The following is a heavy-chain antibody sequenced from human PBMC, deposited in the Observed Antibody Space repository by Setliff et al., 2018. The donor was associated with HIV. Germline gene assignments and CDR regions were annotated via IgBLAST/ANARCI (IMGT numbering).Heavy chain of an antibody. J-gene: IGHJ3*02. CDR1: GGTFSSYA. Sequence: ASVKVSCKTSGGTFSSYAISWVRQAPGQGLEWRGGIIPIFGTANYEQKFQGRVTITADESTSTAYMELSSLRSEDAAVYYCASVVRSSGWYLKDGDAFDIWGQGTMVTVSS. CDR2: IIPIFGTA. V-gene: IGHV1-69*13. D-gene: IGHD6-19*01. CDR3: ASVVRSSGWYLKDGDAFDI.